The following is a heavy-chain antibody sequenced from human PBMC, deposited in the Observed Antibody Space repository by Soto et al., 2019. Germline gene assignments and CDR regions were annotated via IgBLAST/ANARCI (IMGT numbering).Heavy chain of an antibody. CDR2: IYYSGTT. CDR1: GGSISSGDYY. D-gene: IGHD3-22*01. CDR3: ASTYYYDSAGTNAFDI. Sequence: SETLSLTCTVSGGSISSGDYYWSWIRQPPGKGLEWIGYIYYSGTTYYNPSLKSRVTISVDTSKNQFSLKLSSVTAADTAVYYCASTYYYDSAGTNAFDIWGQGTMVTVSS. V-gene: IGHV4-30-4*01. J-gene: IGHJ3*02.